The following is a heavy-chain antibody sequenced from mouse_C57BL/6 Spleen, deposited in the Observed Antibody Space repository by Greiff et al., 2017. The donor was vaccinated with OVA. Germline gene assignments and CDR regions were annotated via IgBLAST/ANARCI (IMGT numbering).Heavy chain of an antibody. J-gene: IGHJ4*01. CDR1: GYTFTDYY. D-gene: IGHD1-1*01. V-gene: IGHV1-76*01. CDR2: IYPGSGNT. CDR3: ARGYYGSSVAMDY. Sequence: VQLQQSGAELVRPGASVKLSCKASGYTFTDYYINWVKQRPGQGLEWIARIYPGSGNTYYNEKFKGKATLTAEKSSSTAYMQLSSLTSEDSAVYFCARGYYGSSVAMDYWGQGTSVTVSS.